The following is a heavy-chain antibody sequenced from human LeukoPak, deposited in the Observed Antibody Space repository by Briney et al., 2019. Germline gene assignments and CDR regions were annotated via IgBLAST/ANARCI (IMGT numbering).Heavy chain of an antibody. CDR3: ARVGGYSGYDPDNWFDP. J-gene: IGHJ5*02. D-gene: IGHD5-12*01. V-gene: IGHV1-2*06. CDR2: INPNSGGT. Sequence: APVKVSCKASGYTFTGYYMHWVRQAPGQGLEWMGRINPNSGGTNYAQKFQGRVTMTRDTSISTAYMELSRLRSDDTAVYYCARVGGYSGYDPDNWFDPWGQGTLVTVSS. CDR1: GYTFTGYY.